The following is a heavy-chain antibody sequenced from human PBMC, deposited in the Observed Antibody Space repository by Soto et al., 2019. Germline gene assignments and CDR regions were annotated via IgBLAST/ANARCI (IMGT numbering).Heavy chain of an antibody. CDR3: ARVGGAPLGAFDI. V-gene: IGHV4-59*01. Sequence: SETLSLTCSVSGGSIKSYYWSWIRQPPGRGLEWIGYIFYSGTIEYNPSLKSRVTMSLDTSANQFSLKLTSMTSADTAVYYCARVGGAPLGAFDIWGQGTTVTVSS. D-gene: IGHD3-16*01. CDR1: GGSIKSYY. CDR2: IFYSGTI. J-gene: IGHJ3*02.